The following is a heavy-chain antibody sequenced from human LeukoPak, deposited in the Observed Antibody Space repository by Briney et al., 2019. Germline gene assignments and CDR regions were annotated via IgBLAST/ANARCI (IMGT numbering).Heavy chain of an antibody. CDR2: ISAYNGNT. CDR1: GYTFTSYG. CDR3: ARDSHYYGSGSYYRPHYYGMDV. D-gene: IGHD3-10*01. J-gene: IGHJ6*02. V-gene: IGHV1-18*01. Sequence: ASVKVSCKASGYTFTSYGISWVRQAPGQGLEWMGWISAYNGNTNYAQKLQGRVTMTTDTSTSTAYMELRSLRSDDTAVYYCARDSHYYGSGSYYRPHYYGMDVWGQGTTVTVSS.